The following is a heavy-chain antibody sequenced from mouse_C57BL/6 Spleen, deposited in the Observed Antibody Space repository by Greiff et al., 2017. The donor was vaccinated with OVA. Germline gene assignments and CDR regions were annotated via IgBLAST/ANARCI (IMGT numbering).Heavy chain of an antibody. CDR1: GYTFTSYW. CDR3: AIPIYGYEDYYAMDY. Sequence: VQLQQPGAELVKPGASVKMSCKASGYTFTSYWITWVKQRPGQGLEWIGDIYPGSGSTNYNEKFKSKATLTVDTSSSTAYMQLISLTSEDSAVYYCAIPIYGYEDYYAMDYWGQGTSVTVSS. J-gene: IGHJ4*01. V-gene: IGHV1-55*01. D-gene: IGHD2-2*01. CDR2: IYPGSGST.